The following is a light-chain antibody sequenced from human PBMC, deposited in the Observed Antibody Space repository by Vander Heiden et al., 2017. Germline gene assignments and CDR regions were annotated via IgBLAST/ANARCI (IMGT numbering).Light chain of an antibody. CDR2: KDS. V-gene: IGLV3-25*03. CDR3: QSADSSGADVV. J-gene: IGLJ2*01. CDR1: ALPKQY. Sequence: SYELTQPPSASVSPGQTARITGPGDALPKQYAFWYQQKPGQAPVLVMYKDSERSSGIPDRFSGSSSGTTVTLTISGVQAEDEADYYCQSADSSGADVVFGGGTKLTVL.